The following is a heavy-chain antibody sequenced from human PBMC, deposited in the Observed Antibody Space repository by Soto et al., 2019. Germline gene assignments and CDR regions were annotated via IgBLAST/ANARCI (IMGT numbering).Heavy chain of an antibody. Sequence: QLQLQESGPGLVKPSETLSLTCTVSGGSISSSSYYWGWIRQPPGKGLEWIASIYYSGSTNYNPSVRSRVTMSVDTSKNQFSLKLSSVTAADTAVYYCARVIVGASHFDYWGQGTLVTVSS. CDR3: ARVIVGASHFDY. V-gene: IGHV4-39*01. CDR1: GGSISSSSYY. J-gene: IGHJ4*02. D-gene: IGHD1-26*01. CDR2: IYYSGST.